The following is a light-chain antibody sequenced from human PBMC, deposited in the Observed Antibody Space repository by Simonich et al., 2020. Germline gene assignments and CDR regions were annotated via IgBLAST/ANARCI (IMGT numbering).Light chain of an antibody. CDR1: SGHNSYA. CDR3: QTWGTGIV. Sequence: QLVLTQSPSASASLGASVKPTCTLSSGHNSYAIAWHQQQPEKGPRYLMKLNSDGSHSKGDGIPDRFSGSSSGAERYLTISSLQSEDEADYYCQTWGTGIVFGGGTKLTVL. CDR2: LNSDGSH. J-gene: IGLJ3*02. V-gene: IGLV4-69*01.